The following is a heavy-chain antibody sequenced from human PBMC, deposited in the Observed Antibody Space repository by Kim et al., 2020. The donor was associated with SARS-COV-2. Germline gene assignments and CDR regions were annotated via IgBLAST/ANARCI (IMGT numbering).Heavy chain of an antibody. J-gene: IGHJ6*02. CDR3: ARDLTLNSVFDILTGYYIDYYYYGMDV. Sequence: SVKVSCKASGGTFSSYSISWVRQAPGQGLEWMGGIIPIFGTANYAQKFQGRVTITADESTSTAYMELSSLRSEDTAVYYCARDLTLNSVFDILTGYYIDYYYYGMDVWGQGTTVTVSS. CDR1: GGTFSSYS. V-gene: IGHV1-69*13. CDR2: IIPIFGTA. D-gene: IGHD3-9*01.